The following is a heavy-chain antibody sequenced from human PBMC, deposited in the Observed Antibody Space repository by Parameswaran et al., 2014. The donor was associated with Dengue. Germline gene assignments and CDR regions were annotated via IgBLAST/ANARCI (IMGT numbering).Heavy chain of an antibody. Sequence: VRQMPGKGLEWMGVIYPGDSDTRYSPSFQGQVSISADKSISTAYLQWSSLKASDTAMYYCARGYNYGVYWGQGTLVTVSS. J-gene: IGHJ4*02. D-gene: IGHD3-10*01. V-gene: IGHV5-51*01. CDR3: ARGYNYGVY. CDR2: IYPGDSDT.